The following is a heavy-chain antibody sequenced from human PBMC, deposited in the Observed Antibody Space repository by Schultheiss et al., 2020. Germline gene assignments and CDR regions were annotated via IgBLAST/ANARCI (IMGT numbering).Heavy chain of an antibody. CDR1: GFTFSSYA. CDR3: ARDEYYYDSSGYEKQDDY. D-gene: IGHD3-22*01. CDR2: IKSKTDGGTT. Sequence: GGSLRLSCAASGFTFSSYAMSWVRQAPGKGLEWVGRIKSKTDGGTTDYAAPVKGRFTISRDDSKNTLYLQMNSLKTEDTAVYYCARDEYYYDSSGYEKQDDYWGQGTLVTVSS. V-gene: IGHV3-15*01. J-gene: IGHJ4*02.